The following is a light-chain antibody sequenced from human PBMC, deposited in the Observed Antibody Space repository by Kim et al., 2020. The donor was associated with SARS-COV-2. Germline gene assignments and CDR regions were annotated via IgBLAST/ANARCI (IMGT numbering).Light chain of an antibody. V-gene: IGLV1-40*01. CDR2: ANN. CDR1: SPNIGAGYD. J-gene: IGLJ1*01. Sequence: QSVLTQPPSVSGAAGQRVTISCTGSSPNIGAGYDVHWYQQLPGTAPKLVMYANNNRPSGVPDRFSGSKSGTSASLAITGLQAEDEADYYCQSYDTSLSGYVFGSGTKVTVL. CDR3: QSYDTSLSGYV.